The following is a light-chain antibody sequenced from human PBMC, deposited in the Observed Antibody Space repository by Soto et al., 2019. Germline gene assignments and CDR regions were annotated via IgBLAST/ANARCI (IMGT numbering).Light chain of an antibody. CDR2: DDS. J-gene: IGLJ1*01. CDR1: KIETKT. V-gene: IGLV3-21*02. Sequence: SYELTQPPSVSVAPGQTARISGGGNKIETKTVFWYQQKPGQAPVVVVSDDSVRPSGIPERFSGSNSGGTATLSIIGVEAGDEADYYCQVWDSLSDHHVFGTGTKLTVL. CDR3: QVWDSLSDHHV.